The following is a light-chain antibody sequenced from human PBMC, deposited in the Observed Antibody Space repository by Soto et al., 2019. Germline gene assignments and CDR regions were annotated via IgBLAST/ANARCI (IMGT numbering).Light chain of an antibody. CDR2: DTV. CDR3: MLSFNAAGV. V-gene: IGLV7-46*01. Sequence: QTVVTQEPSLTVSPGGTVTLTCASTTGAVTSGHYPYWFQQKPGQAPRTLIYDTVNRESWTPARFSGSLLGGKAALTLSGAQPEDEAEYYCMLSFNAAGVFGGGTKLTVL. CDR1: TGAVTSGHY. J-gene: IGLJ3*02.